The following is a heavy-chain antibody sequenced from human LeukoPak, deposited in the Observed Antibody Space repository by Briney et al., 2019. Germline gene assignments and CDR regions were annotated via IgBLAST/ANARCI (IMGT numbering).Heavy chain of an antibody. CDR1: GFTFSSYG. V-gene: IGHV3-30*19. CDR2: ISYDGSNK. CDR3: ARESYGGDALDI. Sequence: GGSLRLSCAASGFTFSSYGMHWVRQAPGKGLEWVAVISYDGSNKYYADSVKGRFTISRDNSKSTLYLQMNSLRAEDTAVYYCARESYGGDALDIWGQGTMVTVSS. D-gene: IGHD4-23*01. J-gene: IGHJ3*02.